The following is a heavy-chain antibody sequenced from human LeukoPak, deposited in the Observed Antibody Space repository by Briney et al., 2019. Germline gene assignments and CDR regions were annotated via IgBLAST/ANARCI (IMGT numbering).Heavy chain of an antibody. CDR2: INPNSGGT. J-gene: IGHJ4*02. Sequence: ASVKVSCKASGYTFTGYYMHWVRQAPGQGLEWMGWINPNSGGTNYAQKFQGRVTMTRDTSISTAYMELNRLRSDDTAVYYCARGGSRIAVWSFEYPTYYFDYWGQGTLVTVSS. D-gene: IGHD6-19*01. CDR1: GYTFTGYY. CDR3: ARGGSRIAVWSFEYPTYYFDY. V-gene: IGHV1-2*02.